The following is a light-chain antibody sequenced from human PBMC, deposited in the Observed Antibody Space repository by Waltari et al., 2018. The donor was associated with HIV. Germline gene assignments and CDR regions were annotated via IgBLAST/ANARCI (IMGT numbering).Light chain of an antibody. CDR1: SSDIGAYNY. Sequence: QSALTQPASVSGSPGQSITISCTGTSSDIGAYNYVSWYQQYPGKAPSLLIHDVNKWPVGVSNRFSRSKSGNTASLTISGLQSEDEADYWCCSYAGSRSWVFGGGTKVTVL. J-gene: IGLJ3*02. CDR3: CSYAGSRSWV. V-gene: IGLV2-23*02. CDR2: DVN.